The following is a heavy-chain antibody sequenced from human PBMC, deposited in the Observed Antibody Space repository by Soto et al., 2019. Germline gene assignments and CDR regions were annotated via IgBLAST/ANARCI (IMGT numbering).Heavy chain of an antibody. CDR2: IRCGGSSK. Sequence: GSLRLSCAASGFTFSDYGMHWVRQAPGKGLEWVSVIRCGGSSKYYADSVKGRFTISRDNSKNTLYLQMNSLRAEDTAVYYCAKDGVGGIAAAGPFDYWGQGTLVTVSS. D-gene: IGHD6-13*01. CDR3: AKDGVGGIAAAGPFDY. J-gene: IGHJ4*02. V-gene: IGHV3-33*06. CDR1: GFTFSDYG.